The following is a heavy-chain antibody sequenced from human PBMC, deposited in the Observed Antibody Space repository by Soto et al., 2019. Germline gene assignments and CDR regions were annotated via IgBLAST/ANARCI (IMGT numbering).Heavy chain of an antibody. CDR1: SGSISSYY. D-gene: IGHD1-26*01. J-gene: IGHJ4*02. CDR2: IYYSGGT. V-gene: IGHV4-59*01. Sequence: SETLSLTCTVSSGSISSYYWSWIRQPPGKGLEWIGYIYYSGGTNYNPSLKSRVTISVDTSKNQFSLKLSSVTAADTAVYYCASGNGYYFDYWGQGTQVTVSS. CDR3: ASGNGYYFDY.